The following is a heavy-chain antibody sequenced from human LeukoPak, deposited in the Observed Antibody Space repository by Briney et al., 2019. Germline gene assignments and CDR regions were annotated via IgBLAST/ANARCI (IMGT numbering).Heavy chain of an antibody. J-gene: IGHJ3*02. CDR2: LYSGGST. Sequence: GGSLRLSCAASGFTVSGNYMSWVRQAPGKGLEWVSLLYSGGSTYYADSVKGRFSISRDNSKNTLYLQMNSLRAEDTAVYYCAKGLPPGSGREADAFDIWGQGTMVTVSS. V-gene: IGHV3-66*01. CDR3: AKGLPPGSGREADAFDI. CDR1: GFTVSGNY. D-gene: IGHD6-19*01.